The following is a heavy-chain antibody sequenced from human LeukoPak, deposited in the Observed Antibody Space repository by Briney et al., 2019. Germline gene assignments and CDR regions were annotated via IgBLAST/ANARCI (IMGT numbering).Heavy chain of an antibody. Sequence: PSETLSLTCTVSGGSISSYYWSWIRQPPGKGLEWIGSIYYSGSTYYNPSLKSRVTISVDTSKNQFSLKLSSVTAADTAVYYCAINVRSWFDPWGQGTLVTVSS. CDR2: IYYSGST. CDR1: GGSISSYY. CDR3: AINVRSWFDP. J-gene: IGHJ5*02. V-gene: IGHV4-59*05.